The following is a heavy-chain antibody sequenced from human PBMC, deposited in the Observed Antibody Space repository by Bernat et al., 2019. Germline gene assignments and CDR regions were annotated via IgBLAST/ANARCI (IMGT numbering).Heavy chain of an antibody. D-gene: IGHD6-13*01. Sequence: EVQLVESGGGVIQPGGSLRLSCAASGFTVSSNYMSWVRQAPGKGLEWVSNLYSGGTTFYADSVERRFTISRDNSKNTLYLQMNSLRAEDTAVYYCARTGYSSSWFWGQGTLVTVSS. J-gene: IGHJ4*02. CDR3: ARTGYSSSWF. CDR2: LYSGGTT. V-gene: IGHV3-53*01. CDR1: GFTVSSNY.